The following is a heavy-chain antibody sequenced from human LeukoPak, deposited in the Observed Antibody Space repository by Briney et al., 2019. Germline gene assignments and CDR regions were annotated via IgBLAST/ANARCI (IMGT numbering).Heavy chain of an antibody. V-gene: IGHV3-23*01. CDR2: ISGSGGST. CDR1: GFTFSSYA. Sequence: GGSLRLSCAASGFTFSSYAMSWVRQAPGKGLEWVSAISGSGGSTYYADSVKGRFTISRDSSKNTLYLQMNSLRAEDTAVYYCAKDRPYDYVWGSYRLIDYWGQGTLVTVSS. D-gene: IGHD3-16*02. CDR3: AKDRPYDYVWGSYRLIDY. J-gene: IGHJ4*02.